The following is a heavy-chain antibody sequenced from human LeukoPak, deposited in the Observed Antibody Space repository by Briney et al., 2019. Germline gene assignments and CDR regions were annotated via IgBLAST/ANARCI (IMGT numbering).Heavy chain of an antibody. J-gene: IGHJ3*02. CDR3: ARDLRYFDWLSFKGAFDI. CDR1: GYTFTSYA. V-gene: IGHV7-4-1*02. D-gene: IGHD3-9*01. CDR2: INTSTGNP. Sequence: GASVKVSCKASGYTFTSYAMNWVRQAPGQGLEWMGWINTSTGNPTYAQGFTGRFVFSLDTSVSTAYLQISSLKAEDTAVYYCARDLRYFDWLSFKGAFDIWGQGTMVTVSS.